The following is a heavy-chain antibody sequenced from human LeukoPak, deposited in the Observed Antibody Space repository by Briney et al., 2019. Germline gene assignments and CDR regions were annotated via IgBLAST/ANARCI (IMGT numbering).Heavy chain of an antibody. CDR3: ARVQWLVRSLDY. CDR2: IYYSGST. J-gene: IGHJ4*02. Sequence: PSETLSLTCTVSGGSISSSSYYWGWIRQPPGKGLEWIGSIYYSGSTYYNPSLKSRVTISVDTSKNQFSLKLSSVTAADTAVYYCARVQWLVRSLDYWGQGTLVTVSS. CDR1: GGSISSSSYY. V-gene: IGHV4-39*07. D-gene: IGHD6-19*01.